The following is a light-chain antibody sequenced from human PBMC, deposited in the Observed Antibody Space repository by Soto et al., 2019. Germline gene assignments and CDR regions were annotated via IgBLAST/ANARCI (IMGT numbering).Light chain of an antibody. CDR3: QTWGTGIQV. CDR1: SGHSKYG. V-gene: IGLV4-69*01. Sequence: QLVLTQSPSASASLGASVKLTCTLSSGHSKYGIAWHQQQPEKGPRYLMKLNSDGSHRKGDGIPDRFSGSSSGSERYLTISSLQSEDEADYYCQTWGTGIQVFGGGTKLTVL. CDR2: LNSDGSH. J-gene: IGLJ2*01.